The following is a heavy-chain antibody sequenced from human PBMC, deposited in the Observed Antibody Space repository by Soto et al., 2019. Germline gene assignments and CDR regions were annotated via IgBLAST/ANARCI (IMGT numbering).Heavy chain of an antibody. CDR3: ARVGEAVAGTQYYFDY. V-gene: IGHV1-69*10. D-gene: IGHD6-19*01. CDR2: IIPIFGIA. J-gene: IGHJ4*02. Sequence: GASVKVSCKASGGTFSSYAISWVRQAPGQGLEWMGGIIPIFGIANYAQKFQGRVTITADKSTSTAYMELSSLRSEDTAVYYCARVGEAVAGTQYYFDYWGQGTLVTSPQ. CDR1: GGTFSSYA.